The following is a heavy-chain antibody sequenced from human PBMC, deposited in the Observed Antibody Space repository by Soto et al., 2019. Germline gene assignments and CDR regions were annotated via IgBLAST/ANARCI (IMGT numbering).Heavy chain of an antibody. CDR2: IESDGRST. CDR1: GFTFSSYC. J-gene: IGHJ3*02. D-gene: IGHD2-21*01. CDR3: ARGLRALPFDAFDI. Sequence: GGSLRLSCGVSGFTFSSYCMHWVRQAPGKGLVWVARIESDGRSTSYADSVKGRFTISRDNAKNTLYLQMNSRRAEDTAVYYCARGLRALPFDAFDIWGQGTMVTVSS. V-gene: IGHV3-74*01.